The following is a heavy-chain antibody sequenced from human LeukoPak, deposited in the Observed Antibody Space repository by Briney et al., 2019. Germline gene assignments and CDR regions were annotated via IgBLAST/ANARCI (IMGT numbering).Heavy chain of an antibody. CDR1: GFTFSDYY. CDR2: ISSSGSTI. D-gene: IGHD6-13*01. Sequence: GGLGLSCAAPGFTFSDYYMSWIRQAPGKGLGWVLYISSSGSTIHYADSVEGRFTISRDNDKNSIYLQMNSLRAEYTAVYYCAKDATPALGTVYMDVWGKGTTVTISS. J-gene: IGHJ6*03. V-gene: IGHV3-11*04. CDR3: AKDATPALGTVYMDV.